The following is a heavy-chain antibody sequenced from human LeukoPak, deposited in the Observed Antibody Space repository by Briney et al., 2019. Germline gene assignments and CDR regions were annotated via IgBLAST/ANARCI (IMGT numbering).Heavy chain of an antibody. Sequence: SGGSLRLSCAASGFTSSTYAMHWVRQAPGKGLEYVSAVNSNGRNTFYASSVKGRFTISRDNSKNTLYLQTGGLRAEDMALYYCVRDMTGNYYDTWGQGTLVTVSS. CDR2: VNSNGRNT. CDR1: GFTSSTYA. CDR3: VRDMTGNYYDT. V-gene: IGHV3-64*01. J-gene: IGHJ4*02. D-gene: IGHD3-22*01.